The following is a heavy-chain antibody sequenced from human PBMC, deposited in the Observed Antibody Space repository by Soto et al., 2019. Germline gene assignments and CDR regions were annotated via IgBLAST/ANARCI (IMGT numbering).Heavy chain of an antibody. J-gene: IGHJ5*02. V-gene: IGHV4-39*01. D-gene: IGHD3-10*01. Sequence: SETLSLTCTVSGGSISSSSYYWGWIRQPPGKGLEWIESIYYSGSTYYNPSLKSRVTISVDTSKNQFSLKLSSVTAADTAVYYCARSYYYGSGSYYPWGQGTLVTVSS. CDR2: IYYSGST. CDR3: ARSYYYGSGSYYP. CDR1: GGSISSSSYY.